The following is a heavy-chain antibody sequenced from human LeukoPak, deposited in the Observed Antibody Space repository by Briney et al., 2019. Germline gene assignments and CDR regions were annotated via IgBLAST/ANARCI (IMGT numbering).Heavy chain of an antibody. V-gene: IGHV3-64*01. CDR1: GFTFSSYA. J-gene: IGHJ6*03. CDR2: ISSNGGST. D-gene: IGHD3-10*01. CDR3: ARVSKNMVRGIYYYYMDV. Sequence: GGSLRLSCAVSGFTFSSYAMHWVRQAPGKGLEYVSAISSNGGSTYYANSVKGRFTISRDNSKNTLYLQMGSLRAEDMAVYYCARVSKNMVRGIYYYYMDVWGKGTTVTISS.